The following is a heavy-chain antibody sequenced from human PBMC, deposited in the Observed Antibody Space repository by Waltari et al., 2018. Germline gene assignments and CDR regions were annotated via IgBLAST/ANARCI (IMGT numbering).Heavy chain of an antibody. CDR2: ILYDGSEK. J-gene: IGHJ1*01. D-gene: IGHD3-16*01. CDR1: GFTFSSYG. Sequence: QVQLVESGGGVVQPGRSLRLSCAASGFTFSSYGMYWVRQAPAKGLEWVAGILYDGSEKYYADSVRGRFTISRDDSKNILSLQMDSLRAEDTAVYYCAKEGSDGYFQHWGQGNLVIVSS. CDR3: AKEGSDGYFQH. V-gene: IGHV3-30*18.